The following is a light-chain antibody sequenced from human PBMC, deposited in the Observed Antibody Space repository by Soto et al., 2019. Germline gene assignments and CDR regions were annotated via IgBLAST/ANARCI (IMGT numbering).Light chain of an antibody. CDR3: QQYYTTPLT. CDR2: AAS. CDR1: RDIDNS. Sequence: DIQVTQSPPSLSASLGDRVTITCRASRDIDNSLAWYQQVPGKAPKLLIYAASTLQSGVPSRFRGSGSGTSFILTITSLQPEDVATYYCQQYYTTPLTFGGGTKVDIK. J-gene: IGKJ4*01. V-gene: IGKV1-27*01.